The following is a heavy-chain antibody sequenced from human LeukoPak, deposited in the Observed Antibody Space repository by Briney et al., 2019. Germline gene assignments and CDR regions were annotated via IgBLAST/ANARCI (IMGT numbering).Heavy chain of an antibody. CDR2: INHGGST. V-gene: IGHV4-34*01. CDR3: ARGFSSWVSYFDY. CDR1: GGSFSGYY. J-gene: IGHJ4*02. D-gene: IGHD6-13*01. Sequence: SETLSLTCAVYGGSFSGYYWSWIRQPPGKGLEWIGEINHGGSTNYNPSLKSRVTISVDTSKNQFSLKLSSVTAADTAVYYCARGFSSWVSYFDYWGQGTLVTVSS.